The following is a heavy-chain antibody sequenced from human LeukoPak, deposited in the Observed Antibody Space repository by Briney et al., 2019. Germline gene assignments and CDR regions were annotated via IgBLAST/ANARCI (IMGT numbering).Heavy chain of an antibody. J-gene: IGHJ5*02. CDR3: AKDPIRATGGDWFDP. CDR1: GFTFSSYA. Sequence: PGGSLRLSCAASGFTFSSYAMSWVRQAPGKGLEWVSAISGSGGSTYYADSVKGRFTISRDNSKNTLYLQMSSLRAEDTAVYYCAKDPIRATGGDWFDPWGQGTLVTVSS. CDR2: ISGSGGST. V-gene: IGHV3-23*01. D-gene: IGHD2-21*01.